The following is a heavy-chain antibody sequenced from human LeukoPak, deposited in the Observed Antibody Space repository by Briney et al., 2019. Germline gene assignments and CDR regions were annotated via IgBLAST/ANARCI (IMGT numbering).Heavy chain of an antibody. J-gene: IGHJ5*02. CDR2: ISYDGSNK. V-gene: IGHV3-30*03. CDR1: GFTFSSYG. D-gene: IGHD2-2*01. Sequence: PGGSLRLSCAASGFTFSSYGMHWVRQAPGKGLEWVAVISYDGSNKYYADSVKGRFTISRDNSKNTLYLQMNSLRAEDTAVYYCARGQVVVPAASNWFDPWGQGTLVTVSS. CDR3: ARGQVVVPAASNWFDP.